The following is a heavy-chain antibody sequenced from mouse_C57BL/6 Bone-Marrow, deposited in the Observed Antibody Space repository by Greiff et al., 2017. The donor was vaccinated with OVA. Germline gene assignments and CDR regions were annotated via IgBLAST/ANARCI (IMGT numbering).Heavy chain of an antibody. J-gene: IGHJ1*03. CDR2: IDPSDSYT. Sequence: QVHVKQPGAELVMPGASVKLSCKASGYTFTSYWMHWVKQRPGQGLEWIGEIDPSDSYTNYNQKFKGKSTLTVDKSSSTAYMQLSSLTSEDSAVYYCARGGSSLWYFDVWGTGTTVTVSS. V-gene: IGHV1-69*01. CDR1: GYTFTSYW. D-gene: IGHD1-1*01. CDR3: ARGGSSLWYFDV.